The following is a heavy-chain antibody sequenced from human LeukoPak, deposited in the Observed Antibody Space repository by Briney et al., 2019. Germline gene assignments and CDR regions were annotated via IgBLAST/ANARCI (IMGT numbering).Heavy chain of an antibody. CDR1: GGSISSYY. D-gene: IGHD5-18*01. J-gene: IGHJ6*03. Sequence: SETLSLTCTVSGGSISSYYWNWLRQPPGKGLEWIGSIYYSGSTKYNPSLESRVTISVDTSKNQISLKLSSVTAADTTIYYCARAPERWYSYGSYTYYYMDVWGKGTPVTVSS. CDR2: IYYSGST. V-gene: IGHV4-59*01. CDR3: ARAPERWYSYGSYTYYYMDV.